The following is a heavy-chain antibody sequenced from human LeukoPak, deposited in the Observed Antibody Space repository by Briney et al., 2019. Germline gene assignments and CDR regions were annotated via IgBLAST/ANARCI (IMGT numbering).Heavy chain of an antibody. CDR1: GFTFSSYS. CDR3: AKRSTYDFWSGYYFDY. Sequence: GGSLRLSCAASGFTFSSYSMNWVRQAPGKGLEWVSYISSSSSTIYYADSVKGRFTISRDNAKNSLYLQMNSLRAEDTAVYYCAKRSTYDFWSGYYFDYWGQGTLVTVSS. V-gene: IGHV3-48*01. D-gene: IGHD3-3*01. CDR2: ISSSSSTI. J-gene: IGHJ4*02.